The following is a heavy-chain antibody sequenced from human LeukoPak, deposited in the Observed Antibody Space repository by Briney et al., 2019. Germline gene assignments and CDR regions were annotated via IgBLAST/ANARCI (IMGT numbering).Heavy chain of an antibody. CDR2: ISDDGSNT. Sequence: PGGSLRLSCTASGFTLSSFGMHWVRQAPGKGLGWVAVISDDGSNTYYAASVKGRFTISRDNSKNTLYLQLNSLRTEDTAVYYCAKDADTATIIYWYFDLWGRGTLVTVSS. V-gene: IGHV3-30*18. CDR3: AKDADTATIIYWYFDL. J-gene: IGHJ2*01. D-gene: IGHD5-18*01. CDR1: GFTLSSFG.